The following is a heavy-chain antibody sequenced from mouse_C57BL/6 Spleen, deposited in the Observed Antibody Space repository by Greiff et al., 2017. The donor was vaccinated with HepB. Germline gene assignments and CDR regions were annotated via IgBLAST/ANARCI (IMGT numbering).Heavy chain of an antibody. CDR1: GYTFTSYW. D-gene: IGHD1-1*01. J-gene: IGHJ2*01. CDR2: INPSSGYT. V-gene: IGHV1-7*01. Sequence: QVQLQQSGAELAKPGASVKLSCKASGYTFTSYWMHWVKQRPGQGLEWIGYINPSSGYTKYNQKFKDKATLTADKSSNTAYMQLSSLTYEDSAVYYCAGEGVITTVDEDYFDYWGQGTTLTGSS. CDR3: AGEGVITTVDEDYFDY.